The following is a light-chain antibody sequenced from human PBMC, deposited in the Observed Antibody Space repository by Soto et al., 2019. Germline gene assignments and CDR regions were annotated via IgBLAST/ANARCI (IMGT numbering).Light chain of an antibody. CDR2: GAS. CDR3: QQYDDSMT. CDR1: QSVSSNY. Sequence: EIVLTQSPGALSLSPGERATLSCRASQSVSSNYLAWYQQKPGQAPRLLIYGASTRATGIPDRFSGSGSGTDFTLTISILEPEDFAVYHCQQYDDSMTFGQGTKVDIK. J-gene: IGKJ1*01. V-gene: IGKV3-20*01.